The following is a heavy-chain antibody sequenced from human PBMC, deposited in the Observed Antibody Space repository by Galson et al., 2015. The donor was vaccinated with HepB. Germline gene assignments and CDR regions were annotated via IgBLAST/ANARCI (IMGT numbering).Heavy chain of an antibody. CDR3: VRQVDCDSTSCANWFDP. CDR2: IYYSGTT. CDR1: GGSISSSNHY. Sequence: SETLSLTCTVSGGSISSSNHYWGWIRQPPGKALEWIGSIYYSGTTNYNPSLKSRVTMSVDTSRNQFSLKVTSVTAADSAVYYCVRQVDCDSTSCANWFDPWGQGTLVTVSS. J-gene: IGHJ5*02. D-gene: IGHD2-2*01. V-gene: IGHV4-39*01.